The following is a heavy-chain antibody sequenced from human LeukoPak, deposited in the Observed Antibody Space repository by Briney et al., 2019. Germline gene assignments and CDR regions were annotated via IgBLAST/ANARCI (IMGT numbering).Heavy chain of an antibody. Sequence: ASVKVSCKASGYTFTSYDINWVRQATGQGLEWMGWMNPNSGNTGYAQKFQGRVTITRNTSISTAYMELSSLRSEDTAVYYRARLDDFWSGFRTYAFDIWGQGTMVTVSS. CDR1: GYTFTSYD. D-gene: IGHD3-3*01. CDR3: ARLDDFWSGFRTYAFDI. J-gene: IGHJ3*02. CDR2: MNPNSGNT. V-gene: IGHV1-8*03.